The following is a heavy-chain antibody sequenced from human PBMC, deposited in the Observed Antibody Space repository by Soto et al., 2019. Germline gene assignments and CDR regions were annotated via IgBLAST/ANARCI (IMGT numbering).Heavy chain of an antibody. Sequence: VGSLRLSCAASGFTFSSYAMHWVRQAPGKGLEWVAVISYDGSNKYYADSVKGRFTISRDNSKNTLYLQMNSLRAEDTAVYYCARGPLYYYDSSPDAFDIWGQGTMVTVSS. V-gene: IGHV3-30-3*01. CDR1: GFTFSSYA. CDR2: ISYDGSNK. CDR3: ARGPLYYYDSSPDAFDI. J-gene: IGHJ3*02. D-gene: IGHD3-22*01.